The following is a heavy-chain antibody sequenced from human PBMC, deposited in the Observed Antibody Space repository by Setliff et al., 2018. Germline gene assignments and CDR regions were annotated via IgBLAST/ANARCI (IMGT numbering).Heavy chain of an antibody. CDR1: GDSFSGYF. Sequence: PSETLSLTCAVYGDSFSGYFWTWIRQPPGKGLEWIGDIDQSGSTNYNPSLKSRLTISVDTSKNQFSLSLSSVTAADTAVYYCAGGAFGSRWYVRPWFDPWGQGTLVTVLL. V-gene: IGHV4-34*01. CDR2: IDQSGST. D-gene: IGHD6-13*01. CDR3: AGGAFGSRWYVRPWFDP. J-gene: IGHJ5*02.